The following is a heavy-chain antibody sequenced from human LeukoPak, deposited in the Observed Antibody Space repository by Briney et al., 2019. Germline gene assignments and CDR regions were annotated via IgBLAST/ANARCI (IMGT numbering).Heavy chain of an antibody. Sequence: GGSLRLSCAASGFTFSSYGMHWVSQAPGKGLEWVAVISYDGSNKYYADSVKGRFTISRDNSKNTLYLQMNSLRAEDTAVYYCAKEDYYDSSGPNIDYWGQGTLVTVSS. CDR2: ISYDGSNK. J-gene: IGHJ4*02. CDR3: AKEDYYDSSGPNIDY. V-gene: IGHV3-30*18. CDR1: GFTFSSYG. D-gene: IGHD3-22*01.